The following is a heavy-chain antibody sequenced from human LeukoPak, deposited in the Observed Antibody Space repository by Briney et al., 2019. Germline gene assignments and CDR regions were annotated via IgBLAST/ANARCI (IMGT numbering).Heavy chain of an antibody. CDR2: INYSGST. J-gene: IGHJ4*02. CDR1: GVSITSHY. V-gene: IGHV4-59*11. Sequence: SETLSLTCTPSGVSITSHYWSWIRQAPGKGLEWIGHINYSGSTKYNLTLKNRLIISAETSKSHFSLKLTSVTTADTAVHYFSRVIAALSWLTRWGQG. CDR3: SRVIAALSWLTR. D-gene: IGHD5-24*01.